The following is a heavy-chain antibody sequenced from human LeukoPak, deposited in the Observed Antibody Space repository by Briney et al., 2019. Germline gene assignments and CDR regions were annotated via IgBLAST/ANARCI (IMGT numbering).Heavy chain of an antibody. V-gene: IGHV4-38-2*01. CDR2: IYYSGST. CDR1: GFTFSNYA. J-gene: IGHJ4*02. CDR3: ASNVGTMVRGVIITHDY. D-gene: IGHD3-10*01. Sequence: GSLRLSCAASGFTFSNYAMSWVRQPPGKGLEWIGSIYYSGSTNYNPSLKSRVTISVDTSKNQFSLKLSSVTAADTAVYYCASNVGTMVRGVIITHDYWGQGTLVTVSS.